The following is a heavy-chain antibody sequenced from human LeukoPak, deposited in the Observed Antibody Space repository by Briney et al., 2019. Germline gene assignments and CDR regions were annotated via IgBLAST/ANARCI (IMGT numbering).Heavy chain of an antibody. D-gene: IGHD6-13*01. J-gene: IGHJ4*02. Sequence: SGTLSLNCTVSGGSISSHYWSFIRQPPGKGLEWLGYIYYSGTTYYNPSLNSRVSMSVDTSKSQFSLKLTSVTAADTAVYYCARAAGIAAAGSLGHPLPFDYWGQGTLVTVSS. CDR1: GGSISSHY. CDR2: IYYSGTT. CDR3: ARAAGIAAAGSLGHPLPFDY. V-gene: IGHV4-59*11.